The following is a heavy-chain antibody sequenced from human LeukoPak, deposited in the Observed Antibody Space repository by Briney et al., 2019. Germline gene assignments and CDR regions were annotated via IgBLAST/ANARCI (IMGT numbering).Heavy chain of an antibody. Sequence: PGGSLRLSCAASGFTFSSYSTNWVRQAPGKGLEWVSSISSSSSYIYYADSVKGRFTISRDNAKNSLYLQMNSLRAEDTAVYYCASFWGGYCSSTSCSHDYWGQGTLVTVSS. J-gene: IGHJ4*02. V-gene: IGHV3-21*01. CDR3: ASFWGGYCSSTSCSHDY. CDR2: ISSSSSYI. CDR1: GFTFSSYS. D-gene: IGHD2-2*01.